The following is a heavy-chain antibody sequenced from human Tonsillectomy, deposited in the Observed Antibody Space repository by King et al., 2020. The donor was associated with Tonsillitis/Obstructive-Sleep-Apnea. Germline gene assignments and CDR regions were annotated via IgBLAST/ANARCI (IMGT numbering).Heavy chain of an antibody. CDR1: GGSISSSSDY. J-gene: IGHJ4*02. V-gene: IGHV4-39*01. D-gene: IGHD2-2*02. CDR2: IYYSGST. CDR3: ARPPGCSSTICYTHVDY. Sequence: QLQESGPGLVKPSETLSLTCTVSGGSISSSSDYWGWIRQPPGKGLEWIGSIYYSGSTYYNPSLKSRVTICVDTSKNQFSLKLSSVTAADTAVYYCARPPGCSSTICYTHVDYWGQGTLVSVSS.